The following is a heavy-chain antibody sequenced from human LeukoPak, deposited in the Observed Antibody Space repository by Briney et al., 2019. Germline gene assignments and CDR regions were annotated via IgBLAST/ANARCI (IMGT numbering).Heavy chain of an antibody. CDR3: AKDRYYDFWSGYPPDDP. Sequence: GGSLRLSCAASGFTFSSYAMSWVRQAPGKGLEWVSAISGSGSSTYYADSVKGRFTISRDNSKNTLYLQMNSLRAEDTAVYYCAKDRYYDFWSGYPPDDPWGQGTLVTVSS. CDR2: ISGSGSST. J-gene: IGHJ5*02. V-gene: IGHV3-23*01. D-gene: IGHD3-3*01. CDR1: GFTFSSYA.